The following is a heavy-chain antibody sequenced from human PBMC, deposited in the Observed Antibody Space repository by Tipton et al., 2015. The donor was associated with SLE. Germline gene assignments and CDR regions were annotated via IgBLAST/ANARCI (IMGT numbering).Heavy chain of an antibody. Sequence: QSGPEVKEAGASVTVSCQASGYTLTRFGLSWVRQAPGQGLEWVGWVSGYSGNTKYAHKFQDRVSLMRDTSTNTAYMELRSLRYDDTAVYYWAREEGSYRDGYVWCVAYRGQGTLVTVSS. J-gene: IGHJ4*02. CDR1: GYTLTRFG. CDR2: VSGYSGNT. V-gene: IGHV1-18*01. D-gene: IGHD1-26*01. CDR3: AREEGSYRDGYVWCVAY.